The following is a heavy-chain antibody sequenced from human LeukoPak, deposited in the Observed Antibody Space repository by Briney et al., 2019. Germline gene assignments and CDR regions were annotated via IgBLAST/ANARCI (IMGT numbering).Heavy chain of an antibody. J-gene: IGHJ5*02. CDR2: ISSSSSTI. CDR1: GFTFSSYS. Sequence: PGGSLRLSCAASGFTFSSYSMNWVRRAPGKGLEWVSYISSSSSTIYYADSVKGRFTISRDNAKNSLYLQMNSLRDEDTAVYYCARGRITIFGVVITKHNWFDPWGQGTLVTVSS. V-gene: IGHV3-48*02. CDR3: ARGRITIFGVVITKHNWFDP. D-gene: IGHD3-3*01.